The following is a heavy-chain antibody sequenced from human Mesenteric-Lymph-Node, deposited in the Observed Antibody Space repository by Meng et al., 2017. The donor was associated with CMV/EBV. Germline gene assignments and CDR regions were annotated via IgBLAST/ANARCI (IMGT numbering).Heavy chain of an antibody. J-gene: IGHJ4*02. CDR3: AKGSYYDSSNLYFDY. D-gene: IGHD3-22*01. CDR2: IRYDGSNK. Sequence: GESLKISCAASGFTFSSYGMHWVRQAPGKGLEWVAFIRYDGSNKYYADSVKGRFTISRDNSKNTLYLQMNSLRAEDTAVYYCAKGSYYDSSNLYFDYWGQGTLVTVSS. CDR1: GFTFSSYG. V-gene: IGHV3-30*02.